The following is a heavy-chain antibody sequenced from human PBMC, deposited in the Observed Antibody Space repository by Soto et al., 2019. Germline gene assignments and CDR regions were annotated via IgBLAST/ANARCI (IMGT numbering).Heavy chain of an antibody. CDR3: ARVLLLGSGSSQAVDS. J-gene: IGHJ4*02. CDR1: SCSISSGCYY. D-gene: IGHD3-10*01. V-gene: IGHV4-31*02. Sequence: LSLTCTVSSCSISSGCYYWSWIRQHPGKGLEWIGYIYYSGSTYYNPSLKSRVTISVDTSKNQFSLKLSSVTAADTAVYYCARVLLLGSGSSQAVDSWGQGTLVTVSS. CDR2: IYYSGST.